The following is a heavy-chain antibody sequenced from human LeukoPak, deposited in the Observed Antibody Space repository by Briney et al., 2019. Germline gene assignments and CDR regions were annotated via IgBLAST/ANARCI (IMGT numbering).Heavy chain of an antibody. CDR2: IKPDSGNT. D-gene: IGHD6-13*01. J-gene: IGHJ4*02. V-gene: IGHV1-2*02. CDR3: VREVLGSSSPPTIDY. CDR1: GYTFSGYY. Sequence: ASVKVSCKASGYTFSGYYIHWVRQAPGQGLEWMGLIKPDSGNTKYPQKFQGRVTMTRDTSITTAYMVLNRLTSDDTAVYYCVREVLGSSSPPTIDYWGQGTLVTVSS.